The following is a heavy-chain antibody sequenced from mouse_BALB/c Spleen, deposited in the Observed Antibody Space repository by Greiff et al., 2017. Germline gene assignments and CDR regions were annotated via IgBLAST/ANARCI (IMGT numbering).Heavy chain of an antibody. J-gene: IGHJ3*01. CDR3: APYGSSYGFAY. CDR2: ISSGSSTI. D-gene: IGHD1-1*01. V-gene: IGHV5-17*02. Sequence: VQLKESGGGLVQPGGSRKLSCAASGFTFSSFGMHWVRQAPEKGLEWVAYISSGSSTIYYADTVKGRFTISRDNPKNTLFLQMTSLRSEDTAMYYCAPYGSSYGFAYWGQGTLVTVSA. CDR1: GFTFSSFG.